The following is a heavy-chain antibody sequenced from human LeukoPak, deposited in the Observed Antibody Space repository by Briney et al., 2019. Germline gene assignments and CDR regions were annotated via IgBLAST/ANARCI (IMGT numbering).Heavy chain of an antibody. V-gene: IGHV5-51*01. J-gene: IGHJ3*02. Sequence: GESLKISCKGSGYSFTSYWIGWVRQMPGKGLEWMGIIYPGDYDTRYSPSFQGQVTISADKSISTAYLQWSSLKASDTAMYYCARLRDYYDSSGYYYDAFDIWGQGTMVTVSS. CDR2: IYPGDYDT. D-gene: IGHD3-22*01. CDR1: GYSFTSYW. CDR3: ARLRDYYDSSGYYYDAFDI.